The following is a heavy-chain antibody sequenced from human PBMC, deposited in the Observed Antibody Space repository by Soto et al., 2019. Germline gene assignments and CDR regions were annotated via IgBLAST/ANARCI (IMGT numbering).Heavy chain of an antibody. J-gene: IGHJ6*02. CDR2: IIPIFGTA. Sequence: QVQLVQSGAEVKKPGSSVKVSCKASGGTFSSYAISWVRQAPGQGLEWMGGIIPIFGTANYAQKFQGRVTITADDSTSTAYMELSSLRSEDTAVYYCARGRFWSGYQLYGMDVWGQGTTVTVSS. V-gene: IGHV1-69*01. CDR1: GGTFSSYA. CDR3: ARGRFWSGYQLYGMDV. D-gene: IGHD3-3*01.